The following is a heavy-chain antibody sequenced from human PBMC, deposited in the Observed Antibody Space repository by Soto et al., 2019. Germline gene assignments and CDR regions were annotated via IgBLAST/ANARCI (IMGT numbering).Heavy chain of an antibody. CDR2: IYYSGST. CDR3: ARERITVGYYGMDV. V-gene: IGHV4-31*03. J-gene: IGHJ6*02. D-gene: IGHD3-16*01. CDR1: GGSISSGGYY. Sequence: LSLTCTVSGGSISSGGYYWSWIRQHPGKGLEWIGYIYYSGSTYYNPSLKSRVTISVDTSKNQFSLKLSSVTAADTAVYYCARERITVGYYGMDVCGQGTTVTVSS.